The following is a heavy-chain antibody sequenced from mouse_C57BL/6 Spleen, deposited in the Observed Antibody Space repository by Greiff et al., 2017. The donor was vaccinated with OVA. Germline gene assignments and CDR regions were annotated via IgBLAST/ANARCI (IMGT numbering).Heavy chain of an antibody. CDR3: ARVGSSTSAWFAY. CDR1: GYTFTSYG. V-gene: IGHV1-81*01. CDR2: IYPRSGNT. Sequence: LVESGAELARPGASVKLSCKASGYTFTSYGISWVKQSTGQGLEWIGEIYPRSGNTYYNEKFKGKATLTAVKSSSTAYMELRSLTSEDSAVYYCARVGSSTSAWFAYWGQGTLVTVSA. J-gene: IGHJ3*01. D-gene: IGHD1-1*01.